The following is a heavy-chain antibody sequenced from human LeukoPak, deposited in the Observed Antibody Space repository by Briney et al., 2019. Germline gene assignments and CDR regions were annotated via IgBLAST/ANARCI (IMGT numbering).Heavy chain of an antibody. Sequence: GGSLRLSCAASGFTFSSYGMSWVRQAPGKGLEWVSAISGSGGSTYYADSVKGRFTISRDNSKNTLYLQMNSLRAEDTAVYYCAKVEGGYYGSGSYLVNYFDYWGQGTLVTVSS. CDR2: ISGSGGST. D-gene: IGHD3-10*01. CDR3: AKVEGGYYGSGSYLVNYFDY. J-gene: IGHJ4*02. V-gene: IGHV3-23*01. CDR1: GFTFSSYG.